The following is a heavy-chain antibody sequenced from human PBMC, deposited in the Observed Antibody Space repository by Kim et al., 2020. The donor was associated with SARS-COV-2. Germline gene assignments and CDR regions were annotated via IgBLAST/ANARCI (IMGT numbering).Heavy chain of an antibody. D-gene: IGHD6-19*01. CDR2: VNWDSGNI. CDR3: ARNIPVSGWTPRYYFYHAMGV. J-gene: IGHJ6*02. Sequence: GGSLRLSCSASGFTFPDYVMQWVRQAPGRGLEWVSFVNWDSGNIAYADSVKGRFTMSRDNAKNSLYLQMNSLRPEDTALYFCARNIPVSGWTPRYYFYHAMGVWGRGNRVTVSS. V-gene: IGHV3-9*01. CDR1: GFTFPDYV.